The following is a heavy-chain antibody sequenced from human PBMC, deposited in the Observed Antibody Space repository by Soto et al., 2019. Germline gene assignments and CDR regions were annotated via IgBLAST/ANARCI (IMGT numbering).Heavy chain of an antibody. Sequence: SETLSLTCTVSCGSISSGGYYWSWIRQHPGKGLEWIGYIYYSGSTYYNPSLKSRVTISVDTSKNQFSLKLSSVTAADTAVYYCARANSYGDESYYYYYGMDVWGQGTTVTVSS. D-gene: IGHD4-17*01. J-gene: IGHJ6*02. CDR1: CGSISSGGYY. CDR2: IYYSGST. V-gene: IGHV4-31*03. CDR3: ARANSYGDESYYYYYGMDV.